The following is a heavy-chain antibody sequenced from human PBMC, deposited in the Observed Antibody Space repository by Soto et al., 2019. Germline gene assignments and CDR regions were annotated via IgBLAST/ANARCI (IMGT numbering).Heavy chain of an antibody. CDR2: ISDSGVGT. CDR3: AKDRRSTSAANDVGMDV. J-gene: IGHJ6*02. CDR1: GFTFATYA. D-gene: IGHD2-2*01. V-gene: IGHV3-23*01. Sequence: EVQLLESGGGLVQPGGSLRLSCAASGFTFATYAMSWVRRAPGKGLEWVSSISDSGVGTYYADSVKGRFTISRDNSKNTLYLQMNSLRGEDTAVYYCAKDRRSTSAANDVGMDVWGQGTTVTVSS.